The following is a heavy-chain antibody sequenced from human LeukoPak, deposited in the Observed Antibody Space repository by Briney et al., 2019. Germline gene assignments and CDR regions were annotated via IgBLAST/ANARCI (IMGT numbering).Heavy chain of an antibody. CDR3: AKTDSGD. Sequence: PGGSLRLSCAASGFAFSSFAMSWVRQAPGKGLEWVSAITGGGISTYYADSVKGRFTISRDNSKSTLYLQMNSLRADDTAIYYCAKTDSGDWGQGTLVTVSS. CDR1: GFAFSSFA. D-gene: IGHD3-10*01. CDR2: ITGGGIST. J-gene: IGHJ4*02. V-gene: IGHV3-23*01.